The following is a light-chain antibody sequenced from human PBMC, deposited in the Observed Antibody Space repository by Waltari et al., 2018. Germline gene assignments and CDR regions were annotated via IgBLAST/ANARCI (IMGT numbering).Light chain of an antibody. CDR3: QQRASWWT. J-gene: IGKJ1*01. CDR1: QSISIR. CDR2: DAS. V-gene: IGKV3-11*01. Sequence: DIVLTQSPATLSLSPGESATLSCRASQSISIRLAWFQQRPGQAPRLLIYDASKRATGVPTRFSGSGSGTDFTLTISSLEPEDFAVYYCQQRASWWTFGQGTKVEIK.